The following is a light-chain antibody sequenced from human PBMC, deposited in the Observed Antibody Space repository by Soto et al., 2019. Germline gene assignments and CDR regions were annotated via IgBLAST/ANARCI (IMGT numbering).Light chain of an antibody. J-gene: IGKJ1*01. CDR1: QSVSNN. Sequence: EIVLTQSPGTLSLSPGERATLSFRASQSVSNNYLAWYQQKPGQAPRLLIYGASNRATGIPDRFSGSGSGTDFTLTISSLQSEDFAVYYCQQYNNWPWTFGQGTKVDIK. CDR3: QQYNNWPWT. V-gene: IGKV3D-15*01. CDR2: GAS.